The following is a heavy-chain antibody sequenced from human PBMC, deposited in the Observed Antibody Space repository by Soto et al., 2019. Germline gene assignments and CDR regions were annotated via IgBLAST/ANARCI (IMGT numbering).Heavy chain of an antibody. CDR3: ARHHCSGGSCYLDY. J-gene: IGHJ4*02. CDR2: IYHSGST. D-gene: IGHD2-15*01. V-gene: IGHV4-30-2*01. CDR1: GGSISSGGYY. Sequence: QLPLQESGSGLVKPSQTLSLTCAVSGGSISSGGYYWSWIRQPPGKGLEWIGYIYHSGSTYYNPALTSRVTISVERSKNQFSLNLSSVTAADKAVYYCARHHCSGGSCYLDYWGQGTLVTVSS.